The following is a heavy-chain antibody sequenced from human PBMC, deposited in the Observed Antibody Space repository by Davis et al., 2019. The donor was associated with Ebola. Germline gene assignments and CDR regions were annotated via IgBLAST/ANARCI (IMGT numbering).Heavy chain of an antibody. J-gene: IGHJ4*02. CDR3: TAAAGIFDY. D-gene: IGHD6-13*01. Sequence: GGSLRLSCAASGFTFSSYAMHWVRQAPGKGLEWVAVISYDGSNKYYADSVKGRFTISRDNSKNTLYLQMNSLRAEDTAVYYCTAAAGIFDYWGQGTLVTVSS. V-gene: IGHV3-30*04. CDR2: ISYDGSNK. CDR1: GFTFSSYA.